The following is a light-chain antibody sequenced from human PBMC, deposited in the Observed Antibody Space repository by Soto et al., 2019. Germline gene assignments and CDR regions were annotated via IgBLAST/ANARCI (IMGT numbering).Light chain of an antibody. V-gene: IGLV2-14*01. CDR3: SSYTSSSTLLYV. CDR1: SSDVGGYTY. CDR2: DVS. Sequence: QSVLTQPASVSGSPGQSITISCTGTSSDVGGYTYVSWYQKHPGKAPKLMIYDVSNRPSGVSNRFSGSKSGNTASLTISGLQAEDEADYYCSSYTSSSTLLYVFGTGTKVTVL. J-gene: IGLJ1*01.